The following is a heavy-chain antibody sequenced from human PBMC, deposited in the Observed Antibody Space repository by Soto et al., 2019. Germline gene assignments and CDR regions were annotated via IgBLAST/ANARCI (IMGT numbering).Heavy chain of an antibody. Sequence: VGSLRLSCADSGFRFSSYSMSWVRQTPGKGLEWVAAITATGDRTYYADSVTGRFTISRDNSKKTHYLQMTSLRAEDTAMYYCATMNGYFEYWGQGTPVTVSS. J-gene: IGHJ4*02. CDR3: ATMNGYFEY. D-gene: IGHD3-22*01. CDR1: GFRFSSYS. V-gene: IGHV3-23*01. CDR2: ITATGDRT.